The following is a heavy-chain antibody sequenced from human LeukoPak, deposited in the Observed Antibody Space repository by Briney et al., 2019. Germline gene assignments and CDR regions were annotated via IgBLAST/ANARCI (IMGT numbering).Heavy chain of an antibody. CDR1: GFTFSDYN. J-gene: IGHJ4*02. D-gene: IGHD3-22*01. V-gene: IGHV3-11*01. CDR3: ANPRTYYYDSSGYLDY. CDR2: ISRSGSTK. Sequence: GSLRLSCAASGFTFSDYNMRWIRQAPGKGLEWVSSISRSGSTKYYADSVKGRFTISRDNSKNTLYLQMNSLRAEDTAVYYCANPRTYYYDSSGYLDYWGQGTLVTVSS.